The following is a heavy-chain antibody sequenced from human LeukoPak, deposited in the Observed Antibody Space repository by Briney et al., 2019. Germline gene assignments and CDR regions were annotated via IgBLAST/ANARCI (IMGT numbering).Heavy chain of an antibody. CDR2: IYYSGST. CDR3: ARVSTIDYTRGKGIFDY. Sequence: SQTLSLTCTVSGGSISSGSYYWGWIRQPPGKGLEWIGSIYYSGSTYYNPSLKSRVTISVDTSKNQFSLKLSSVTAADTAVYYCARVSTIDYTRGKGIFDYWGQGTLVTVSS. V-gene: IGHV4-39*07. D-gene: IGHD5/OR15-5a*01. CDR1: GGSISSGSYY. J-gene: IGHJ4*02.